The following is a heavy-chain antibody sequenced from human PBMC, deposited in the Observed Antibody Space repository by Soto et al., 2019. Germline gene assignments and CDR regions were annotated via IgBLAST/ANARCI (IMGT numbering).Heavy chain of an antibody. V-gene: IGHV3-23*01. J-gene: IGHJ3*02. Sequence: GGSLRLSCAASGFTFSTYAMSWVRQAPGKGLEWVSGISGGGGTTYYADPVEGRFTISRDNSKNTVYLQMNSLRGEDTALYYCAMPNDSTGYRRLGAFNIWGQGTMVTVSS. CDR3: AMPNDSTGYRRLGAFNI. D-gene: IGHD3-22*01. CDR2: ISGGGGTT. CDR1: GFTFSTYA.